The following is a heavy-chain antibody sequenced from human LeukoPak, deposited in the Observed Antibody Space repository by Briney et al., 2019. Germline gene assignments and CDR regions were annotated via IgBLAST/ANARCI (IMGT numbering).Heavy chain of an antibody. Sequence: GGSLRLSCAASGFTFSSYSMNWFRQSPGKGLEWVSYISSTSGDKFHADSVKGRFTIYRDNAKNSLYLQMSSLRDEDTAVYYCARQLGFYFDYWGQGTLVTVSS. J-gene: IGHJ4*02. D-gene: IGHD1-26*01. CDR2: ISSTSGDK. V-gene: IGHV3-48*02. CDR1: GFTFSSYS. CDR3: ARQLGFYFDY.